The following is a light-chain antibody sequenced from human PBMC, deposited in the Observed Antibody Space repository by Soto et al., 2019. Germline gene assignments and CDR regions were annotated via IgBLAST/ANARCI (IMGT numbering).Light chain of an antibody. Sequence: SYELTQPPSVSVAPGQTARITCGGNNIASKSVHWYQQKPGQAPVLVVYDDRDRPSGIPERFSGSNSGNTATLTISRVDAGDEADFYCQVWDSSSDQYVFGPGTKVTGL. CDR3: QVWDSSSDQYV. J-gene: IGLJ1*01. CDR2: DDR. CDR1: NIASKS. V-gene: IGLV3-21*02.